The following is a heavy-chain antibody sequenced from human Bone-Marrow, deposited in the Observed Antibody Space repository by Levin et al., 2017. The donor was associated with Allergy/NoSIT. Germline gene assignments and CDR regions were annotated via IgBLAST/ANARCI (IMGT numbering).Heavy chain of an antibody. CDR2: IYSDGTT. J-gene: IGHJ4*02. Sequence: GESLKISCAASGFSVTSHSMTWVRQAPGKGLEWVSLIYSDGTTFYADSVEGRFTISRDKSKNTLYLQLNSLRAEDTALYFCARAPWQVITYFDYWGQGTLVTVSS. V-gene: IGHV3-66*02. D-gene: IGHD3-16*02. CDR3: ARAPWQVITYFDY. CDR1: GFSVTSHS.